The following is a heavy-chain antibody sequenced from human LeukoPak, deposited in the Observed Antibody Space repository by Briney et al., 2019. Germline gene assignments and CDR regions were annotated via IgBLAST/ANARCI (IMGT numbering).Heavy chain of an antibody. CDR1: GFTFSSFG. V-gene: IGHV3-33*01. CDR2: IWYDGSST. J-gene: IGHJ4*02. D-gene: IGHD3-3*01. Sequence: GGSLRLSCVASGFTFSSFGMHCVRQAPGKGLEWVALIWYDGSSTYYADSVKGRFTISRDDSKNTVYLQMNSLRAEDTALYYCARGFLDFDSWGQGTLVIVSS. CDR3: ARGFLDFDS.